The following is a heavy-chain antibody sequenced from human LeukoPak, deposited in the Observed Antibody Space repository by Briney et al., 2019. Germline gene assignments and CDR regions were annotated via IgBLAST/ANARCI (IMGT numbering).Heavy chain of an antibody. CDR1: GGSISSYY. V-gene: IGHV4-59*12. CDR3: ASQGRIAAAGDLDY. CDR2: IYYSGST. D-gene: IGHD6-13*01. J-gene: IGHJ4*02. Sequence: SETLSLTCTVSGGSISSYYWSWIRQPPGKGLEWIGYIYYSGSTNYNPSLKSRVTISVDTSKNQFSLKLSSVTAADTAVYYCASQGRIAAAGDLDYWGQGTLVTVSS.